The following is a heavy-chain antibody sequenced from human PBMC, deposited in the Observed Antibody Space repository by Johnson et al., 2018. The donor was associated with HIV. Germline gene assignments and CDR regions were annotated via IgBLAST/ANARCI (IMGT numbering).Heavy chain of an antibody. CDR3: ARDLGNWDSPRSAFDI. Sequence: QVQLVESGGGLVQPGGSLRLSCAASGFTFSDYYMSWIRQAPGKGLEWVSYISSSGSTRYYADSVKGRFTISRDNAKNSLYLQVNSLRAEDTAVYYCARDLGNWDSPRSAFDIWGQGTMVTVSS. CDR2: ISSSGSTR. V-gene: IGHV3-11*04. CDR1: GFTFSDYY. J-gene: IGHJ3*02. D-gene: IGHD1/OR15-1a*01.